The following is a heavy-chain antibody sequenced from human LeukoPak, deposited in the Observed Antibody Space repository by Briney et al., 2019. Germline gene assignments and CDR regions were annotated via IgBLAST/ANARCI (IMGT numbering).Heavy chain of an antibody. V-gene: IGHV3-74*01. CDR3: AASRTFDY. Sequence: GGSLRLSCAASGFTFSSYWMHWVRQAPGKGLVWVSHINSDGSSTNYADSVKGRFTISRDNAKNTVYLQMNSLRAEDTAVYYCAASRTFDYWGQGTLVTVSS. CDR1: GFTFSSYW. CDR2: INSDGSST. D-gene: IGHD2-8*01. J-gene: IGHJ4*02.